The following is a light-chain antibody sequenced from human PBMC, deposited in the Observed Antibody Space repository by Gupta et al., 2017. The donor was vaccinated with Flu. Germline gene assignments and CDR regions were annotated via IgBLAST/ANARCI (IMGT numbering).Light chain of an antibody. Sequence: DIQMTQSPSTLSASVGDRVTVTCRASPSISVWLAWFQQKPGKAPKVLIYKTSNLESGVPSRFSGSGSGTEFTLTISSLQPDDSATYYCQQYSSYPLTFGGGTKVEIK. V-gene: IGKV1-5*03. CDR3: QQYSSYPLT. CDR1: PSISVW. CDR2: KTS. J-gene: IGKJ4*01.